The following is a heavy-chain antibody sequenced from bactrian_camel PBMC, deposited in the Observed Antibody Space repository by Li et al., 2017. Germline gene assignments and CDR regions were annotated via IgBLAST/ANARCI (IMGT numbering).Heavy chain of an antibody. Sequence: HVQLVESGGGSVQAEGSLTLSCAVSGFTVSTRSMGWFRQAPGKEREGVAVMSSGGYGTYYATSVEGRFTISRDNAKNTLYLQMNSLKPEDTAMYYCAKNIGSAKRGERGQGTQVTVS. CDR2: MSSGGYGT. V-gene: IGHV3S55*01. CDR1: GFTVSTRS. CDR3: AKNIGSAKRGE. J-gene: IGHJ4*01. D-gene: IGHD1*01.